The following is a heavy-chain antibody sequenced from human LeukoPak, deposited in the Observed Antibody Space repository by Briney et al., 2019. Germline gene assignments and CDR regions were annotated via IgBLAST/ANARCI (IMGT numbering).Heavy chain of an antibody. Sequence: GGSLRLSCAASGFNFTNYGMNWVRQAPGKGLVWVSRINSDGSSTSYADSVKGRFTISRDNAKNTLYLQMNSLRAEDTAVYYCALSRYDYVWGSYRYDYWGQGTLVTVSS. CDR3: ALSRYDYVWGSYRYDY. V-gene: IGHV3-74*01. J-gene: IGHJ4*02. D-gene: IGHD3-16*02. CDR1: GFNFTNYG. CDR2: INSDGSST.